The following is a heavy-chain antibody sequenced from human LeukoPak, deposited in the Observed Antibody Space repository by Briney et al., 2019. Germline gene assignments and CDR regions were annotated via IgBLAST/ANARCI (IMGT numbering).Heavy chain of an antibody. Sequence: GGSLRLSCTASGFTFRSYAMHWVRQAPGKGLEWVTVISYDGNNKYYADSVKGRFTISRDNSESTLYLHMNSLRVEDVAVYYCASDWGRDGNSFLDYWGQGTLVTVSS. CDR1: GFTFRSYA. CDR2: ISYDGNNK. V-gene: IGHV3-30-3*01. D-gene: IGHD5-24*01. J-gene: IGHJ4*02. CDR3: ASDWGRDGNSFLDY.